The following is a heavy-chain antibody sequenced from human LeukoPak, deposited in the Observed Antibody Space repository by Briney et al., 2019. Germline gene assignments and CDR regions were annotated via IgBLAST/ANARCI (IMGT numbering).Heavy chain of an antibody. D-gene: IGHD2-2*01. CDR1: GFTFSSYA. Sequence: GGSLRLSCAASGFTFSSYAMHWVRQAPGKGLEWVAVISYDGSNKYYADSVKGRFTISRDNSKNTLYLQMNSLRAEDTAVYYCAREGIVVVPAAIDYYGMDVWGQGTTVTVSS. CDR2: ISYDGSNK. V-gene: IGHV3-30*04. CDR3: AREGIVVVPAAIDYYGMDV. J-gene: IGHJ6*02.